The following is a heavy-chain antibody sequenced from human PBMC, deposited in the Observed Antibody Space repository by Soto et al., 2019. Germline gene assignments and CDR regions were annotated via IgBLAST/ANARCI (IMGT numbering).Heavy chain of an antibody. Sequence: SETLSLTCTVSGASVSSFYWSWVRQPPGKGLEWLGYILYTGNTNYNPSLKSRVTMSVDTSKNQVSLKLSAVTAADTAVYFCARAAYGSGSYYAPYYYYAMDVWGQGTTVTVS. CDR2: ILYTGNT. CDR1: GASVSSFY. J-gene: IGHJ6*02. V-gene: IGHV4-59*02. D-gene: IGHD3-10*01. CDR3: ARAAYGSGSYYAPYYYYAMDV.